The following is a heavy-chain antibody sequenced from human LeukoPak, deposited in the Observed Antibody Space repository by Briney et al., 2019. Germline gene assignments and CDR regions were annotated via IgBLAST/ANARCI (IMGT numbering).Heavy chain of an antibody. CDR3: ATALSTGDDYLFGSWNFKKWDV. D-gene: IGHD1-7*01. J-gene: IGHJ6*04. Sequence: AGSLRLSCTASGFTFSDYCLRGFLQAPRKGPQWLSASSASGSCVYQPQSLRGRFAISRDNAANSLYLQLRGLRVEDTAVYYCATALSTGDDYLFGSWNFKKWDVWGKGTTVTVSS. CDR2: SSASGSCV. CDR1: GFTFSDYC. V-gene: IGHV3-21*01.